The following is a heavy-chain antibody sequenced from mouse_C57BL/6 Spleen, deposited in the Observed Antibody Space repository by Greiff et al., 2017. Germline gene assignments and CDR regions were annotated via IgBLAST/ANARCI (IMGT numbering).Heavy chain of an antibody. CDR1: GYSITSGYY. CDR3: ARWNYYGSTQPWYFDV. D-gene: IGHD1-1*01. Sequence: EVKLMESGPGLVKPSQSLSLTCSVTGYSITSGYYWNWIRQFPGNKLEWMGYISYDGSNNYNPSLKNRISITRDTSKNQFFLKLNSVTTEDTATYYCARWNYYGSTQPWYFDVWGTGTTVTVSS. V-gene: IGHV3-6*01. CDR2: ISYDGSN. J-gene: IGHJ1*03.